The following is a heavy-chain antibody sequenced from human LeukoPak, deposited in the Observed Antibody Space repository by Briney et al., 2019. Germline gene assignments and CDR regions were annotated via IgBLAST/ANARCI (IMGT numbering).Heavy chain of an antibody. CDR2: INPNSGGT. CDR3: ARVRHCGGDCYALDY. J-gene: IGHJ4*02. CDR1: GYTFTGYY. D-gene: IGHD2-21*02. Sequence: ASVTVSCKASGYTFTGYYMHWVRQAPGQGLEWMGWINPNSGGTNYAQKFQGRVTMTRDTSISTAYMELSRLRSDDTAVYYCARVRHCGGDCYALDYWGQGTLVTVSS. V-gene: IGHV1-2*02.